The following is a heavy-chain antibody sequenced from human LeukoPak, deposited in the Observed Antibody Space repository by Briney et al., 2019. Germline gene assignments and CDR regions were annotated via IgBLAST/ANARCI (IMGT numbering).Heavy chain of an antibody. J-gene: IGHJ4*02. V-gene: IGHV4-39*01. CDR3: ARLPASTRTAVAGTGY. CDR1: GDSISSSNYY. CDR2: IYYSGST. D-gene: IGHD6-19*01. Sequence: SETLSLTCTVSGDSISSSNYYWGWIRQPPGKGLEWIGSIYYSGSTYYNPSLKSRVTISVDTSKNQFSLKLSSVTATDTAVYYCARLPASTRTAVAGTGYWGQGTLVTVSS.